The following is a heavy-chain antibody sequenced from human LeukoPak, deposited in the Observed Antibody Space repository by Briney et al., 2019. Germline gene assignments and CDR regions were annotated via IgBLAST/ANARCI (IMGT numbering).Heavy chain of an antibody. Sequence: SETLSLTCVVYGGSFSTDYWSWIRQPPGKGLEWIAEINHSGGTNYNPSFGSRVTISVDTSKNQFSLKLSSVTAADTAVYHCARGPYSSSWYGLIWFDPWGQGTLVTVSS. D-gene: IGHD6-13*01. CDR1: GGSFSTDY. CDR3: ARGPYSSSWYGLIWFDP. V-gene: IGHV4-34*01. J-gene: IGHJ5*02. CDR2: INHSGGT.